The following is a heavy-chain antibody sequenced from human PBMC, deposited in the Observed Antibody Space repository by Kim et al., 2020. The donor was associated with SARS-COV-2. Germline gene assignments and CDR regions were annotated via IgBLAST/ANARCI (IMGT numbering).Heavy chain of an antibody. CDR1: GGSINSSSYY. Sequence: SETLSLTCTVSGGSINSSSYYWGWIRQPPGKGLEWIGSIYYSGSTYYNPSLKSRVTISVDTSKNQFSLKLSSVTAADTAAHYCPRRGGSSWYKIGCFDP. D-gene: IGHD6-13*01. J-gene: IGHJ5*02. CDR2: IYYSGST. V-gene: IGHV4-39*01. CDR3: PRRGGSSWYKIGCFDP.